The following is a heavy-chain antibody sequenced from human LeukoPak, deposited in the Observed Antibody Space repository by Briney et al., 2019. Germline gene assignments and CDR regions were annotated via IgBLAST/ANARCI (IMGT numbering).Heavy chain of an antibody. V-gene: IGHV4-61*02. D-gene: IGHD4-23*01. CDR2: IYTSGST. Sequence: PSQTLSLTCTVSGGSISSGSYYWSWIRQPAGEGLEFIWRIYTSGSTNYNPSLKSRATISVDTPKNQFSLKLSSVTAADTAVYYCARDLITVVTPGWYYYYGMDVWGQGTTVTVSS. CDR1: GGSISSGSYY. J-gene: IGHJ6*02. CDR3: ARDLITVVTPGWYYYYGMDV.